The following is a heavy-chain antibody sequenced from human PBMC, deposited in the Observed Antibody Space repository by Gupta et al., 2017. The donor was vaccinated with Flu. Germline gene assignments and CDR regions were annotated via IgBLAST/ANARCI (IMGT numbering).Heavy chain of an antibody. J-gene: IGHJ6*02. CDR1: GDTFNIYT. Sequence: QVQLVQSGAEVKKPGSSVKVSCKASGDTFNIYTIGWVRQAPGQGLEWMGGITPILGTANYAQKFQGRVTITADKSTTTAYKELTSLRSDDTAVYYCARDRVEGQDYYGLDVWGQGTTVTVSS. CDR2: ITPILGTA. CDR3: ARDRVEGQDYYGLDV. V-gene: IGHV1-69*06. D-gene: IGHD2-2*01.